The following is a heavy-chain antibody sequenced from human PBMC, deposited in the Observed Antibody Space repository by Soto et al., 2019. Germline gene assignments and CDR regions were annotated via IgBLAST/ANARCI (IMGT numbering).Heavy chain of an antibody. D-gene: IGHD3-3*01. V-gene: IGHV4-39*01. J-gene: IGHJ4*02. CDR1: RGSIRSGSYY. CDR3: ASRNIFGFPYGPFDY. CDR2: ISYTGTT. Sequence: QVQLQESGPGLVKPSETLSLTCSVSRGSIRSGSYYWAWVRQTPGTGLEWIASISYTGTTYYNPSLKSRVAISADLSKTKFSLRLNSVPAADTAVYYSASRNIFGFPYGPFDYWGQGDLVTVSS.